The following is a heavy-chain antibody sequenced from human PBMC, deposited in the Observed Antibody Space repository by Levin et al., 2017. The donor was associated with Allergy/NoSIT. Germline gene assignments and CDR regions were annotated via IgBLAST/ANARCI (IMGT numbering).Heavy chain of an antibody. V-gene: IGHV5-51*01. D-gene: IGHD3-10*01. CDR1: GSSLTSYW. CDR3: ARRDGSGSSFDY. CDR2: IYPGDSDT. Sequence: PGGSLRLSCKGSGSSLTSYWIAWVRQMPGKGLEWMGIIYPGDSDTRYSPSFQGQVTISADKSISTAYLQWSSLKASDTAMYYCARRDGSGSSFDYWGQGTLVTVSS. J-gene: IGHJ4*02.